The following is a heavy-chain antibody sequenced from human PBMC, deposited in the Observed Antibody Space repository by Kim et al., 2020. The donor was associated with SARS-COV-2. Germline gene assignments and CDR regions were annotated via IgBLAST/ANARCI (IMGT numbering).Heavy chain of an antibody. Sequence: SETLSLTCAVYGGSFSGYYWSWIRQPPGKGLEWIGEINHSGSTNYNPSLKSRVTISVDTSKNQFSLKLSSVTAADTAVYYCARGREAYYDFWSGSNTRSYYYYYGMDVWGQGTTVTVSS. CDR2: INHSGST. V-gene: IGHV4-34*01. D-gene: IGHD3-3*01. CDR3: ARGREAYYDFWSGSNTRSYYYYYGMDV. CDR1: GGSFSGYY. J-gene: IGHJ6*02.